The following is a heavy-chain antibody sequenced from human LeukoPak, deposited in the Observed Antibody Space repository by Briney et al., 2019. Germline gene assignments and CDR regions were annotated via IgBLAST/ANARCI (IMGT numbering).Heavy chain of an antibody. CDR3: AKQPAMVIQDAFDI. CDR2: IKNDGSST. J-gene: IGHJ3*02. Sequence: PGGSLRLSCAASGFTFSSYWMHWVRQAPGKGLVWVSRIKNDGSSTTYADSVKGRFTISRDNSKNTLYLQMNSLRAEDTAVYYCAKQPAMVIQDAFDIWGQGTMVTVSS. D-gene: IGHD5-18*01. CDR1: GFTFSSYW. V-gene: IGHV3-74*01.